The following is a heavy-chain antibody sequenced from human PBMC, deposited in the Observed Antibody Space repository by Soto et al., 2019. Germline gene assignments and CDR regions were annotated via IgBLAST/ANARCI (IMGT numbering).Heavy chain of an antibody. CDR2: ISAYNGKT. J-gene: IGHJ4*02. D-gene: IGHD2-21*02. CDR3: ARAGGDQGWHSDLQTDY. CDR1: GYTFTSYG. Sequence: QVQLVQSGAEVKKPGASVKVSCKASGYTFTSYGISWVRQAPGQGLEWMGWISAYNGKTNYAQKLQGRVTITKDTSTSTAYMELRSLRSDDTAVYYCARAGGDQGWHSDLQTDYWGQGTLVTVSS. V-gene: IGHV1-18*01.